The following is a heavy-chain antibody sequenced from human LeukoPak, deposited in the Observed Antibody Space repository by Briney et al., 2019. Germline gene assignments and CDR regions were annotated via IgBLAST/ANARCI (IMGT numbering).Heavy chain of an antibody. D-gene: IGHD2-21*01. CDR3: ARHRRYSRVFDY. Sequence: SETLSLTCAVYGGSFSGYYWSWVRQPPGKGLEWIGEVNHSGSTNYNPSLMSRVTISVDTSKNQFSLTLSSVTAADTAVYYCARHRRYSRVFDYWGQGTLVTVSS. J-gene: IGHJ4*02. CDR2: VNHSGST. CDR1: GGSFSGYY. V-gene: IGHV4-34*01.